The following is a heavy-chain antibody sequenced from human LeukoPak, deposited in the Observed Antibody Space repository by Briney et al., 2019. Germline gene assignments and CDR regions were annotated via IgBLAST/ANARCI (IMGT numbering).Heavy chain of an antibody. CDR2: ISGGST. Sequence: PGGSLRLSCAASGFTVSSNEMSWVRQAPGKGLEWVSSISGGSTYYADSRKGRFTISRDNSKNTLYLQMNSLRAEDTAVYYCARVKLHDITKHNAPFDYWGQGTLVTVSS. CDR1: GFTVSSNE. CDR3: ARVKLHDITKHNAPFDY. D-gene: IGHD1-20*01. V-gene: IGHV3-38-3*01. J-gene: IGHJ4*02.